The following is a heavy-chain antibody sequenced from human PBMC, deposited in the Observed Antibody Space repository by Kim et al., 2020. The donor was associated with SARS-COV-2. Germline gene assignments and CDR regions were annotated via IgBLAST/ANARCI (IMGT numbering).Heavy chain of an antibody. D-gene: IGHD1-26*01. V-gene: IGHV1-69*13. J-gene: IGHJ4*02. Sequence: SVKVSCKASGGTFSSYAISWVQQAPGQGLEWTGGNIPIFGKANYAQKFQGRVTITADESTSTAYMELSSLRSEDTAVYYCARDTRGWEPLAYCDYWGQGTRSPSP. CDR3: ARDTRGWEPLAYCDY. CDR1: GGTFSSYA. CDR2: NIPIFGKA.